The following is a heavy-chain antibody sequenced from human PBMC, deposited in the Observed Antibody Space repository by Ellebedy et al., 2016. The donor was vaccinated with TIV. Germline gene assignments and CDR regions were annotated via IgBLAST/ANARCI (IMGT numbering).Heavy chain of an antibody. Sequence: PGGSLRLSCAASGFTFSDSYMSWIRQAPGKGLEWVSYISSSGSSTTYADSVEGRFTISRDNAKNSLYLQMNSLRAEDTAVYYCAGGRKWAFDIWGQGTMVTVSS. J-gene: IGHJ3*02. CDR1: GFTFSDSY. CDR3: AGGRKWAFDI. V-gene: IGHV3-11*06. CDR2: ISSSGSST. D-gene: IGHD1-14*01.